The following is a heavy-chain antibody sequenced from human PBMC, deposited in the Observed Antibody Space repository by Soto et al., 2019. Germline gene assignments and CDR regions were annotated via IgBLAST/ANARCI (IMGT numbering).Heavy chain of an antibody. CDR3: AHAGLSTYYYYYGMDV. CDR2: ISAYTGNT. CDR1: GYTFTSYG. J-gene: IGHJ6*02. Sequence: ASVKVSCKASGYTFTSYGISWVRQAPGQGLEWMGWISAYTGNTNYAQKLQGRVTMTTDTSTSTAYMELRSLRSDDTAVYYCAHAGLSTYYYYYGMDVWGQGTTVTVSS. D-gene: IGHD3-16*02. V-gene: IGHV1-18*01.